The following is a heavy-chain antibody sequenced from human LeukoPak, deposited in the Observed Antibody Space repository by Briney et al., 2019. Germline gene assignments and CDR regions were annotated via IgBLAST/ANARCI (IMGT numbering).Heavy chain of an antibody. CDR2: LSGSGSSA. V-gene: IGHV3-23*01. J-gene: IGHJ4*02. CDR3: ARVTGVVISRIDY. CDR1: GFTFSTYA. D-gene: IGHD3-3*01. Sequence: GGSLRLSCAASGFTFSTYAMSWVRQAPGKGLEWVSGLSGSGSSAYYADSVKGRFTISRDNAKNSLYLQMNSLRAEDTAVYYCARVTGVVISRIDYWGQGALVTVSS.